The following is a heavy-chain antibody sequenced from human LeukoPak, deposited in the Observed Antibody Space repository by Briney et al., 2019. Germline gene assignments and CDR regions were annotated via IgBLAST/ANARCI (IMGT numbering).Heavy chain of an antibody. CDR1: GYTFTSNG. D-gene: IGHD4-11*01. V-gene: IGHV1-18*01. CDR2: INGYNGNT. J-gene: IGHJ6*02. Sequence: GASVKVSCKASGYTFTSNGISWVRQAPGQGLEWMGWINGYNGNTRYARKFQGRVTMTTDTSTSTAYMELKSLRSDDTGLFYCVRDSNPILHGMDVWGQGTTVTVSS. CDR3: VRDSNPILHGMDV.